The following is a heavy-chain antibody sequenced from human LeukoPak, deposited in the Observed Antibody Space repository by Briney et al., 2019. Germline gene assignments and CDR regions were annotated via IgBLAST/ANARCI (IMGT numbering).Heavy chain of an antibody. CDR3: AKDPRGGQWLEGLDY. D-gene: IGHD6-19*01. J-gene: IGHJ4*02. CDR1: GFTFSSYG. Sequence: GRSLRLSCAASGFTFSSYGMHWVRQAPGKGLEGVAVISYDGSNKYYADSVKGRFTISRDNSKNTLYLQMNSLRAEDTAVYYCAKDPRGGQWLEGLDYWGQGPLVTVSS. CDR2: ISYDGSNK. V-gene: IGHV3-30*18.